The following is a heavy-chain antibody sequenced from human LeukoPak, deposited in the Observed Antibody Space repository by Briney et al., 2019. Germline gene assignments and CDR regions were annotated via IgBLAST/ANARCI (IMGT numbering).Heavy chain of an antibody. CDR3: ARHSRNGSKNQIGSYYRAGRADY. V-gene: IGHV4-38-2*01. J-gene: IGHJ4*02. D-gene: IGHD1-26*01. Sequence: SETLSLTCAVSGYSISSGYYWGWIRQPPGKGLEWIGSIYHSGSTYYNPSLKSRVTISVDTSKNQFSLKLSSVTAADTAVYYCARHSRNGSKNQIGSYYRAGRADYWGQGTLVTVSS. CDR2: IYHSGST. CDR1: GYSISSGYY.